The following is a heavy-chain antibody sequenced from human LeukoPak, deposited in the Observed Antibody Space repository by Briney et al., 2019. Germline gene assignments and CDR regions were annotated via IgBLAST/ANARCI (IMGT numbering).Heavy chain of an antibody. CDR1: GFTFSSYG. V-gene: IGHV3-33*01. CDR3: ARPYIGIYSIAFDL. D-gene: IGHD1-26*01. J-gene: IGHJ3*01. Sequence: PGRSLRLSCAASGFTFSSYGMHWVRQAPGKGLEWVAVIWYDGSNKYYADSVKGRFTISRDNSKNTLYLQMNSLRAEDTAVYYCARPYIGIYSIAFDLWGQGTVVTVSS. CDR2: IWYDGSNK.